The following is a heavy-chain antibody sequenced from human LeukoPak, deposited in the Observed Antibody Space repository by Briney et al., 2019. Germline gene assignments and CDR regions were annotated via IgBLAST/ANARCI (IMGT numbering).Heavy chain of an antibody. Sequence: SETLSLTCAVYGGSFSGYYWSWIRQPPGKGLEWIGEINHSGSTNYNPSLKSRVTISVDTSKNQFSLKLSSVTAADTAVYYCARRLLLWFGELPSHLDYWGQGTLVTVSS. D-gene: IGHD3-10*01. CDR1: GGSFSGYY. CDR3: ARRLLLWFGELPSHLDY. CDR2: INHSGST. J-gene: IGHJ4*02. V-gene: IGHV4-34*01.